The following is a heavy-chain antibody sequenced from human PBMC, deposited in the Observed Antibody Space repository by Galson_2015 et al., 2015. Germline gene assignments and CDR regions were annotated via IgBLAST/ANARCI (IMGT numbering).Heavy chain of an antibody. CDR1: GYTFTSYG. CDR3: ARVLRLSAGPQTKYDFWSGAFDY. Sequence: SVKVSCKASGYTFTSYGISWVRQAPGQGLEWMGWISAYNGNTNYAQKLQGRVTMTTDTSTSTAYMELRSLRSDDTAVYYCARVLRLSAGPQTKYDFWSGAFDYWGQGTLVTVSS. J-gene: IGHJ4*02. V-gene: IGHV1-18*01. CDR2: ISAYNGNT. D-gene: IGHD3-3*01.